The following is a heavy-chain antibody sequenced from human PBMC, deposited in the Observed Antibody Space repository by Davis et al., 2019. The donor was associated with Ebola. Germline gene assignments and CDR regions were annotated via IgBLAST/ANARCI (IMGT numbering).Heavy chain of an antibody. CDR1: GYTFTNYG. J-gene: IGHJ4*02. CDR2: INPHNGNT. Sequence: ASVKVSCKASGYTFTNYGITWVRQAPGQGLEWVGWINPHNGNTNYAQNVQGRVTMTTDTSTSTACMEVGSLRSDDTAVYYCARAQFPTTSDHWGQGTLVTVSS. D-gene: IGHD1-1*01. V-gene: IGHV1-18*04. CDR3: ARAQFPTTSDH.